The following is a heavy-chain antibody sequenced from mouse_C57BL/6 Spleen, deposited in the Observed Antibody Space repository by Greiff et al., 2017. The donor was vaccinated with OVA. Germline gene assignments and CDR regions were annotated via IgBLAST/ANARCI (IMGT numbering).Heavy chain of an antibody. J-gene: IGHJ3*01. D-gene: IGHD2-2*01. CDR3: TRSGIGYDPFAY. CDR1: GYTFTDYE. CDR2: IDPETGGT. Sequence: VQLQQSGAELVRPGASVTLSCKASGYTFTDYEMHWVKQTPVHGLEWIGAIDPETGGTAYNQKFQGKAILTADKSASTAYMELRSLTSEDSAVYYCTRSGIGYDPFAYWGQGTLVTVSA. V-gene: IGHV1-15*01.